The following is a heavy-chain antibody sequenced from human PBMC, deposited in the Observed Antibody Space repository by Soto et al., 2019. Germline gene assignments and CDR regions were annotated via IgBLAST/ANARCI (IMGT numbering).Heavy chain of an antibody. D-gene: IGHD5-18*01. J-gene: IGHJ6*02. CDR2: TIPALGTT. Sequence: QVQLVQSGAEVKKPGSSVRVSCKASGGTLNNYGIYWVRQAPGQGLEWMGGTIPALGTTTYAQKFQGRVTINADDSMSTSYMEMSSLGSEDTAIYYCARVGVMVSKFSYYQAMDVWGQGTTVTVSS. CDR1: GGTLNNYG. CDR3: ARVGVMVSKFSYYQAMDV. V-gene: IGHV1-69*01.